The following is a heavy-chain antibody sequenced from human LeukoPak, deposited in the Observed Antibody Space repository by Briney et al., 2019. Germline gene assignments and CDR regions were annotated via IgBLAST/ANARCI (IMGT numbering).Heavy chain of an antibody. J-gene: IGHJ3*02. Sequence: PGGTLTLTCTASGFSISSYCLSWVRQAPGKGLEWIANINQTGSTNYYLDSVKGRFTISRDNPTNSLYLQMTSLRAEHTAVYYCAREGALLAAGIFRRPLDAFDIWGQGTMATVSS. CDR2: INQTGSTN. CDR1: GFSISSYC. D-gene: IGHD6-13*01. CDR3: AREGALLAAGIFRRPLDAFDI. V-gene: IGHV3-7*01.